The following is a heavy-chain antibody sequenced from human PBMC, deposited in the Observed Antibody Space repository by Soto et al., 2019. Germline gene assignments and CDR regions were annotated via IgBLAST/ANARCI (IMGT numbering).Heavy chain of an antibody. Sequence: QLQLQESGSGLVKPSQTLSLTCAVSDGSISSDYYSWSWIRQPPGKGLEWIGYFYHSGNTYYNPSLKSRVTISVDKSKNRFSLKLSSVTAADTAVYYCARGDYNGLDVWGQGTTVTVSS. V-gene: IGHV4-30-2*01. CDR3: ARGDYNGLDV. CDR1: DGSISSDYYS. CDR2: FYHSGNT. D-gene: IGHD3-10*01. J-gene: IGHJ6*02.